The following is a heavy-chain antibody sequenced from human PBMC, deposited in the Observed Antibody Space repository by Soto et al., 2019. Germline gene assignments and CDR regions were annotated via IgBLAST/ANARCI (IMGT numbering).Heavy chain of an antibody. Sequence: QVQLQESGPGLVKTSETLSLTCGVSGGSIRNYFWSWIRQPPGKSLEVIGYIYYDGTTKYRPSLESRVTMSVDTSQNQFSLHLTSVTAADTAVYFCARGGGSFGPYYYYAMDVWGQGTTVTVSS. V-gene: IGHV4-59*13. CDR3: ARGGGSFGPYYYYAMDV. CDR2: IYYDGTT. D-gene: IGHD3-10*01. CDR1: GGSIRNYF. J-gene: IGHJ6*02.